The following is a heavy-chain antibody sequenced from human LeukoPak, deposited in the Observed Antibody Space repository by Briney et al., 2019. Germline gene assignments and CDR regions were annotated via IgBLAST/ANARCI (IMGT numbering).Heavy chain of an antibody. CDR2: INPNSGDT. Sequence: ASVKVSCKSSGYTFTGYYIHWVRQAPGQGLEWMGRINPNSGDTNYAQKFQGRVTMTRDTSISTAYMDLSRLRSDDTAVYYCARARSSISVADLDSWGQGTLVPVPS. J-gene: IGHJ4*02. D-gene: IGHD6-19*01. V-gene: IGHV1-2*06. CDR1: GYTFTGYY. CDR3: ARARSSISVADLDS.